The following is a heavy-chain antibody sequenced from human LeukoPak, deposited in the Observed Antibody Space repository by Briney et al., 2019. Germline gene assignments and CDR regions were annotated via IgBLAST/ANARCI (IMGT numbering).Heavy chain of an antibody. CDR3: AGGGYSYGNYYYMDV. D-gene: IGHD5-18*01. V-gene: IGHV3-21*04. J-gene: IGHJ6*03. CDR2: IDSSSGYI. Sequence: PGGSLRLSCAASGFTFSSYTMNWVRQAPGKGLEWVSSIDSSSGYIYYADSVKGRFTISRDNAKNSLYLQMNSLRAEDTAVYYCAGGGYSYGNYYYMDVWGKGTTVTVSS. CDR1: GFTFSSYT.